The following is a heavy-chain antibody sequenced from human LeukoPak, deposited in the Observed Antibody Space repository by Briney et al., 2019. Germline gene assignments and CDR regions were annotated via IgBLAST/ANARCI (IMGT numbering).Heavy chain of an antibody. CDR2: ITSNGGNT. V-gene: IGHV3-64D*09. CDR3: VKDHDRNWNDKGYFDY. D-gene: IGHD1-1*01. Sequence: GGSLRLSCSASGFTFSNYAMHWVRQAPGKGLEYVSAITSNGGNTYYADSVKGRFTISRDNSKNTVDLQMSSLRGEDTAVYYCVKDHDRNWNDKGYFDYWGQGTLVTVSS. J-gene: IGHJ4*02. CDR1: GFTFSNYA.